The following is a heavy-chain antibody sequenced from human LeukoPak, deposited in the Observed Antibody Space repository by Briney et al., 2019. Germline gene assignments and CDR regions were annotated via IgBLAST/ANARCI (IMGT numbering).Heavy chain of an antibody. J-gene: IGHJ6*04. V-gene: IGHV3-23*01. D-gene: IGHD6-25*01. Sequence: GGSLRLSCAASGFTFSSYAMSWVRQAPGKGLEWVSAISGSGGSTYYADSVKGRFTISRDNSKSTVYLQMNSLRVEDTAVYYCAKDFRGYMDVWGKGTPVTGSS. CDR2: ISGSGGST. CDR3: AKDFRGYMDV. CDR1: GFTFSSYA.